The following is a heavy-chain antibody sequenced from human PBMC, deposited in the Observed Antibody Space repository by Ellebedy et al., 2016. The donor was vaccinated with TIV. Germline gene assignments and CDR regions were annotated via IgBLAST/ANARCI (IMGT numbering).Heavy chain of an antibody. J-gene: IGHJ4*02. Sequence: MPSETLSLTCGVSGDSINSDNWWSWVRQTPGADLEYIGEIYHNGRANYNPSLKSRLTMSVDNSKNQFSLKLNSVTAADTAVYYCGRGMTDAYNLGSGIDYWGQGTLVTVSS. D-gene: IGHD5-24*01. V-gene: IGHV4-4*02. CDR2: IYHNGRA. CDR3: GRGMTDAYNLGSGIDY. CDR1: GDSINSDNW.